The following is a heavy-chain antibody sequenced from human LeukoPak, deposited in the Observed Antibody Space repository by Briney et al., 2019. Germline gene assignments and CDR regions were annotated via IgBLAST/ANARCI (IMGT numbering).Heavy chain of an antibody. CDR3: AREQRLSSYYFDS. Sequence: SETLSLTCTVSGASISNSNSYWAWIRQPPGKGLEWIGSVDYTGNTYNDPSLKSRLSISVDTSKNQLSLSLRSVTAADTALYYCAREQRLSSYYFDSWGQGTLVTVSS. CDR1: GASISNSNSY. D-gene: IGHD5-18*01. V-gene: IGHV4-39*07. CDR2: VDYTGNT. J-gene: IGHJ4*02.